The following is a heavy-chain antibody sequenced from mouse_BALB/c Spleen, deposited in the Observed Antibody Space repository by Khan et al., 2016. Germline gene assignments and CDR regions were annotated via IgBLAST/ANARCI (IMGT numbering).Heavy chain of an antibody. CDR1: GYSITSGYS. J-gene: IGHJ3*01. V-gene: IGHV3-1*02. CDR3: ARDYDGLFAY. D-gene: IGHD1-2*01. Sequence: EVQLQESGPDLVKPSQTLSLTCTVTGYSITSGYSWHWIRQVPGNKLEWMGYIHYSGNTNYNPSLKSRISITRDTSKNQFFLQLISVTTEDTATYYCARDYDGLFAYWGQGTLVTVSA. CDR2: IHYSGNT.